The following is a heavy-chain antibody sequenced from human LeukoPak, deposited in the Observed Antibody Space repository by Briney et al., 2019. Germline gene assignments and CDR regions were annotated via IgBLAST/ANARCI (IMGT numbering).Heavy chain of an antibody. CDR1: GGTFSSYA. Sequence: SVKVSCKTSGGTFSSYAISWVRQAPGQGFEWMGGIIPIFGTANYAQKFQGRVTITADESTSTAYMELSSLRSEDTAVYYCARFGLVRGVGRSYYYMDVWGKGTTVTVSS. CDR2: IIPIFGTA. CDR3: ARFGLVRGVGRSYYYMDV. V-gene: IGHV1-69*01. J-gene: IGHJ6*03. D-gene: IGHD3-10*01.